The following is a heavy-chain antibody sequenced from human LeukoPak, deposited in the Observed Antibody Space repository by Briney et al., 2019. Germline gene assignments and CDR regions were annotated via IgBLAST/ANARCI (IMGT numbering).Heavy chain of an antibody. Sequence: GGSLRLSCAASGFTFSSYSMSWVRQAPGKGLEWVSYISSSSSTIYYADSVKGRFTISRDNAKNSLYLQMNSLRAEDTAVYYCAREGYCGGDCYSVYWGQGTLVTVSS. CDR2: ISSSSSTI. J-gene: IGHJ4*02. V-gene: IGHV3-48*01. CDR1: GFTFSSYS. CDR3: AREGYCGGDCYSVY. D-gene: IGHD2-21*02.